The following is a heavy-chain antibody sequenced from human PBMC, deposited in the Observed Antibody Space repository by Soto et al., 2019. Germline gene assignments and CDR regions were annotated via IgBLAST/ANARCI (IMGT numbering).Heavy chain of an antibody. V-gene: IGHV5-10-1*01. J-gene: IGHJ5*02. CDR3: ARIESIARNWFDP. Sequence: GESLKISCRGSGFSFTNYWISWVRQMPGKGLEWMGNIDPVDSYANYSPSFQGHVTFSVDTSISAAYLQWSSLKASDTAMYFCARIESIARNWFDPWGQGTLVTVSS. CDR1: GFSFTNYW. CDR2: IDPVDSYA. D-gene: IGHD6-13*01.